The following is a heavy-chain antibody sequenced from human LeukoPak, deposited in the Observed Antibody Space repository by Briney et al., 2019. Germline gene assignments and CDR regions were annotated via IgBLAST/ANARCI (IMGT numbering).Heavy chain of an antibody. V-gene: IGHV4-31*03. CDR3: ARSYSSGYYHLAEYFQH. CDR1: GGSISSGGYY. D-gene: IGHD3-22*01. J-gene: IGHJ1*01. Sequence: SETLSLTCTVSGGSISSGGYYWSWIRQHPGKGLEWIGYIYYSGSTYYNPSLKSRVTISVDTSKNQFSLKLSSVTAADTAVYYCARSYSSGYYHLAEYFQHWGQGTLVTVSS. CDR2: IYYSGST.